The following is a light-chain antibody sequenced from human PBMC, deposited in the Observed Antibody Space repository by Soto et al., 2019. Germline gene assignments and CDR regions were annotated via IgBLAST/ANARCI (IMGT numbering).Light chain of an antibody. CDR2: AAS. Sequence: IVLTQSPGTLSLSPWERATLSCRASQSVRNNYLAWYQQRPGQAPRLLIYAASSRATGIPARFSGSGSGTEFTLTISSLQSEDFAVYSCQQYNNWPLTFGGGTKVDIK. CDR3: QQYNNWPLT. CDR1: QSVRNN. J-gene: IGKJ4*01. V-gene: IGKV3D-15*01.